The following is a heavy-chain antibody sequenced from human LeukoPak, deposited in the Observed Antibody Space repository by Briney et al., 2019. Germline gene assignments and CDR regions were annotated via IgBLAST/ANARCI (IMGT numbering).Heavy chain of an antibody. CDR2: IGTAGDT. J-gene: IGHJ4*02. V-gene: IGHV3-13*01. Sequence: GVSLTLSCAASGFTFSSYDMHWVRQAKGEGLELVSTIGTAGDTYYPVSVKGRFTISRENAKNYLYLKRNSLRAGDTAVYYCAKALASGEFDYWGQGTLVTASS. CDR1: GFTFSSYD. CDR3: AKALASGEFDY. D-gene: IGHD2-15*01.